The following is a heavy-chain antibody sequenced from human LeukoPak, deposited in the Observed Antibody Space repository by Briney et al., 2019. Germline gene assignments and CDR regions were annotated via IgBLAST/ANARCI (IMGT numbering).Heavy chain of an antibody. D-gene: IGHD5-12*01. CDR3: ARGPIKYLVATVRYYYMDV. Sequence: SVTVSCLASAGTFSSYAISWVRQAPGQGLEWMGGIIPIFGTANYAQKFQGRVTITTDESTSTAYMELSSLRSEDTAVYYCARGPIKYLVATVRYYYMDVWGKGTTVTVSS. J-gene: IGHJ6*03. CDR2: IIPIFGTA. CDR1: AGTFSSYA. V-gene: IGHV1-69*05.